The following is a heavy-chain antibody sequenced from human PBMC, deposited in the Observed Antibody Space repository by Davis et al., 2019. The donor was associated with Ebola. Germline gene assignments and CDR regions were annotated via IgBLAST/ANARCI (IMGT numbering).Heavy chain of an antibody. CDR1: GFTFSSYG. D-gene: IGHD1-26*01. J-gene: IGHJ4*02. CDR2: IRYDGSNK. CDR3: AKDDYHSGSPFDY. V-gene: IGHV3-30*02. Sequence: GESLKISCAASGFTFSSYGMHWVRQAPGKGLEWVAFIRYDGSNKYYADSVKGRFTISRDNSKNTLYLQMNSLRAEDTAVYYCAKDDYHSGSPFDYWGQGTLVTVSS.